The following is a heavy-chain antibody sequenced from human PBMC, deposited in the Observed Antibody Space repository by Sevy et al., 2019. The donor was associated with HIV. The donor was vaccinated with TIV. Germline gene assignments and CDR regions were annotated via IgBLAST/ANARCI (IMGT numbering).Heavy chain of an antibody. Sequence: SETLSLTCAVYGGSFSGYYWSWIRQPPGKGLEWIGEINHSGSTNYNPSLKSRVTISVDTSKNQFSLKLSPVTAADTAVYYCARGSGGSYPYYYYYGMDVWGQGTTVTVSS. CDR1: GGSFSGYY. V-gene: IGHV4-34*01. D-gene: IGHD2-15*01. CDR2: INHSGST. CDR3: ARGSGGSYPYYYYYGMDV. J-gene: IGHJ6*02.